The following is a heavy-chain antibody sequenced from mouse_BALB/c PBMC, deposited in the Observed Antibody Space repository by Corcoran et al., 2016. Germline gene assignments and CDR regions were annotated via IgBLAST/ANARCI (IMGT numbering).Heavy chain of an antibody. D-gene: IGHD2-12*01. J-gene: IGHJ4*01. V-gene: IGHV14-3*02. CDR2: IDPANGNT. CDR1: GVNIKDTY. Sequence: EVQLQQSGAELVKPGASVKLSCTASGVNIKDTYMHWVKQRPEQGLEWIGRIDPANGNTKYDPKFQGKATITADTSSNTAYLQLSSLTSEDTAVYYCARYDYYYAMDYWGQGTSVTVSS. CDR3: ARYDYYYAMDY.